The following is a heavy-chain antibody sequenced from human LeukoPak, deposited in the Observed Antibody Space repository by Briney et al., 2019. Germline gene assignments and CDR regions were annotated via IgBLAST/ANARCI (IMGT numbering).Heavy chain of an antibody. Sequence: PXXSLRLSCAAXGFTFXSYGMHWVRQAPGKGLEWVAVISYDGSNKYYADSVKGRFSISRDNSKNTLYLQMNSLRAEDTAVYYCAKPPVVTPGAFDIWGQGTMVTVSS. D-gene: IGHD4-23*01. J-gene: IGHJ3*02. V-gene: IGHV3-30*18. CDR1: GFTFXSYG. CDR2: ISYDGSNK. CDR3: AKPPVVTPGAFDI.